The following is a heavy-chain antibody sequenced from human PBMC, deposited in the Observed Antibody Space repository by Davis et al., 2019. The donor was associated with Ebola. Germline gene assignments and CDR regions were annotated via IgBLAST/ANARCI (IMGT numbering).Heavy chain of an antibody. J-gene: IGHJ5*02. D-gene: IGHD4-17*01. CDR2: IYYSGST. V-gene: IGHV4-30-4*01. CDR1: GGSISSGDYY. Sequence: MPSETLSLTCTVSGGSISSGDYYWSWIRQPPGKGLEWIGYIYYSGSTYYNPSLKSRVTISVDTSKNQFSLKLSSVTAADTAVYYCARDHYGDSVFAVLRGTSGFDPWGQGTLVTVSS. CDR3: ARDHYGDSVFAVLRGTSGFDP.